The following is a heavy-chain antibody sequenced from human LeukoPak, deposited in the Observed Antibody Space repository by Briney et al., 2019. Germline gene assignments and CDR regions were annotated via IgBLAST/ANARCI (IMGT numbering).Heavy chain of an antibody. J-gene: IGHJ6*02. Sequence: GGSLRLSCAASGFIFDDYAMHWVRQAPGKGLEWVSLISGDGGSTYDADSVKGRFTISRDNRKNSLYLQMNSLRTEDTALYYCAKDIGYIYGYYDSYSMDVWGQGTTVTVSS. CDR2: ISGDGGST. CDR1: GFIFDDYA. V-gene: IGHV3-43*02. CDR3: AKDIGYIYGYYDSYSMDV. D-gene: IGHD5-18*01.